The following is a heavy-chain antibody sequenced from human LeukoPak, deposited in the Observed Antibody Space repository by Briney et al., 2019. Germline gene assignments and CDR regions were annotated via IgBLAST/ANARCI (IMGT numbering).Heavy chain of an antibody. CDR2: ISGSGGST. J-gene: IGHJ3*02. Sequence: GGSLRLSCAASGFTFHYYAMSWVRQAPGKGLEWVSAISGSGGSTYYADSVKGRFTISRDNSKNTLCLQMNSLRAEDTAVYYCAKPLLDTAMREDAFDIWGQGTMVTVSS. CDR1: GFTFHYYA. V-gene: IGHV3-23*01. CDR3: AKPLLDTAMREDAFDI. D-gene: IGHD5-18*01.